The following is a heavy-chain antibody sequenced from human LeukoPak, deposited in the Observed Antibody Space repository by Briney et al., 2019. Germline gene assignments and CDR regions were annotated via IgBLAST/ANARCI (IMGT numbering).Heavy chain of an antibody. CDR1: GGSISSYS. CDR3: ARGGLAAAGFVY. CDR2: IYTSGCT. Sequence: SQTLSLTCTVSGGSISSYSWSWIRQPAGKGLEWIGRIYTSGCTNYNPSLKSRVTMSVDTSKNQFSLKLSSVTAADTAVYFSARGGLAAAGFVYWRQGTLVSVSS. V-gene: IGHV4-4*07. D-gene: IGHD6-13*01. J-gene: IGHJ4*02.